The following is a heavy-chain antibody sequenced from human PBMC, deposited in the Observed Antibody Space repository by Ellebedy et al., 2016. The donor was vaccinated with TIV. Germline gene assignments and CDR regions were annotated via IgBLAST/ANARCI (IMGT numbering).Heavy chain of an antibody. Sequence: GESLKISCVASGFTFRNYDMNWVRQAPGKGLEWVSGISDRGGSAHYADSVKGRFTVSRDNSRKTLDLQMNNLKAGDTAIYYCAKALSWIQPGLGAYEIWGQGTMVTVSS. V-gene: IGHV3-23*01. J-gene: IGHJ3*02. D-gene: IGHD5-18*01. CDR3: AKALSWIQPGLGAYEI. CDR2: ISDRGGSA. CDR1: GFTFRNYD.